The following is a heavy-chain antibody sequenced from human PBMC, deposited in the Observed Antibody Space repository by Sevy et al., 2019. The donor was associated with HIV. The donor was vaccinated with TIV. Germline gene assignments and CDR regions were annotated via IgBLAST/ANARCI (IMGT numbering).Heavy chain of an antibody. CDR2: ISYSGTNK. D-gene: IGHD2-21*02. CDR3: ARVAVEYCTDDCYHRFDY. CDR1: GFTFTLYA. Sequence: GGSLRLSCAASGFTFTLYAIHWVRQAPGKGLEWVALISYSGTNKYYADSVKGRFTISRDDSKNPAYLQMNNLRTDYTAVYYCARVAVEYCTDDCYHRFDYWGQGTQVTVSS. J-gene: IGHJ4*02. V-gene: IGHV3-30-3*01.